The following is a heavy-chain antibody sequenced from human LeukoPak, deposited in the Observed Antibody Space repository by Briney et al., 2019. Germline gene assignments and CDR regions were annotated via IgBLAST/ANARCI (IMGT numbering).Heavy chain of an antibody. Sequence: GASVKVSCKASGYTFGTHWMHWVRQAPGQGLEWMGIINPSGDFRSYARKFQGRVTVTRDMSTRTVYMELSDLEPEDTAVYYCARDYSGEWEQLTGWWFDPWGQGTLVIVSS. D-gene: IGHD1-26*01. V-gene: IGHV1-46*01. CDR1: GYTFGTHW. J-gene: IGHJ5*02. CDR3: ARDYSGEWEQLTGWWFDP. CDR2: INPSGDFR.